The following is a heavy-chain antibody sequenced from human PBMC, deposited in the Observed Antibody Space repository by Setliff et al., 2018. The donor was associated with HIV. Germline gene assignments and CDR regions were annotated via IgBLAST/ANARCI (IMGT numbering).Heavy chain of an antibody. CDR3: ARIPRWYYYYMDV. D-gene: IGHD2-15*01. CDR1: GYSFTSYW. Sequence: PGETLKISCKGSGYSFTSYWIGWVRQMPGKGLEWMGIIYPGDSHVRYSPSFQGQVTISADTSISTAYLQWSSLKASDTATYYCARIPRWYYYYMDVWGKGTTVTVSS. CDR2: IYPGDSHV. V-gene: IGHV5-51*01. J-gene: IGHJ6*03.